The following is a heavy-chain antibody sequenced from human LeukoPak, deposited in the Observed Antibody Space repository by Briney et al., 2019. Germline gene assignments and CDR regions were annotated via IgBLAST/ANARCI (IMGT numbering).Heavy chain of an antibody. CDR1: GFTFSSYG. V-gene: IGHV3-30*02. Sequence: PGGSLRLSCVASGFTFSSYGMHWVRQAPGKGLEWVAFIWYDGSNKYYADSVKGRFPISRDNSKNTLSLQMSSLRPDDTAVYYCAKAYSYGYDYWGQGTLVTVSS. CDR3: AKAYSYGYDY. D-gene: IGHD5-18*01. J-gene: IGHJ4*02. CDR2: IWYDGSNK.